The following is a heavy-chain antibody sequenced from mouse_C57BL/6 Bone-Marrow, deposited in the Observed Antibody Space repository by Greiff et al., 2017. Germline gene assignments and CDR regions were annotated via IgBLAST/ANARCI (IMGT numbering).Heavy chain of an antibody. J-gene: IGHJ3*01. CDR3: AKDPYSLFAY. D-gene: IGHD6-1*01. CDR2: IHPNSGST. CDR1: GYTFTSYW. Sequence: QVHVKQSGAELVKPGASVKLSCKASGYTFTSYWMHWVKQRPGQGLEWIGMIHPNSGSTNYNEKFKSKATLTVDKSSSTAYMQLSSLTSEDSAVYYCAKDPYSLFAYWGQGTLVTVSA. V-gene: IGHV1-64*01.